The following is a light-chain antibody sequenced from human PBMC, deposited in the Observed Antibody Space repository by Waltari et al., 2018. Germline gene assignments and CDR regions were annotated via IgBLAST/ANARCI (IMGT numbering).Light chain of an antibody. V-gene: IGKV1-NL1*01. CDR2: AAS. Sequence: DIQMTQSPSSLSASVGDRVTITCRASQGISNSLAGYQQKPGKAPKLLLYAASTLERGVPSRFCSSGSGTDYTLTIISLQPEDFATYYCHQYYSIPPVTFGPGTRVDFK. J-gene: IGKJ3*01. CDR1: QGISNS. CDR3: HQYYSIPPVT.